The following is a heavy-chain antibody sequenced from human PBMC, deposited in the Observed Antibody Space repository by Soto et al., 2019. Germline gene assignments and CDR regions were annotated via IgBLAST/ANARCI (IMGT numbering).Heavy chain of an antibody. D-gene: IGHD3-9*01. V-gene: IGHV3-30-3*01. J-gene: IGHJ4*02. CDR1: GFSFSTYA. CDR3: ARDPAPQDNDNFTGYFHFDY. CDR2: ISYDGDHK. Sequence: QVQLVESGGGVVQPGRSLRLSCAASGFSFSTYAMHWVRQTPGKGLEWVAVISYDGDHKYYTDSVKGRFTISRDNSKKTXYXXMNSLRSEDTVIYYCARDPAPQDNDNFTGYFHFDYWGQGTLVTVSS.